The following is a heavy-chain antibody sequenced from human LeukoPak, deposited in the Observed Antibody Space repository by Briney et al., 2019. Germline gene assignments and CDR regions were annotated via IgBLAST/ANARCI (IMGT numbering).Heavy chain of an antibody. V-gene: IGHV3-33*01. CDR3: ARDPIAGLRWKVDDAFDI. D-gene: IGHD4-23*01. CDR2: IWYDGSNK. CDR1: GFTFSSYG. J-gene: IGHJ3*02. Sequence: GGSLRLSCAASGFTFSSYGMHWVRQAPGKGLEWVAVIWYDGSNKYYADSVKGRFTISRDNSKNTLYLQMNSLRAEDTAVYYCARDPIAGLRWKVDDAFDIWGQGKKVTVSS.